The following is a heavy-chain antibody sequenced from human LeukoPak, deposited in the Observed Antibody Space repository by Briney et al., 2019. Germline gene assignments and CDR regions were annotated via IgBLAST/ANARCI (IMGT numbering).Heavy chain of an antibody. D-gene: IGHD6-13*01. V-gene: IGHV3-23*01. CDR2: ISGSGGST. J-gene: IGHJ4*02. CDR1: GFTFSSYA. Sequence: GGSLRLSCAASGFTFSSYAMSWVRQAPGKGLEWVSAISGSGGSTYYADSVKGRFTISRDNSKNTLYLQMNSLRAEDTAVYYCAKDPPIGAAAGTILDYWGQGTLVTVSS. CDR3: AKDPPIGAAAGTILDY.